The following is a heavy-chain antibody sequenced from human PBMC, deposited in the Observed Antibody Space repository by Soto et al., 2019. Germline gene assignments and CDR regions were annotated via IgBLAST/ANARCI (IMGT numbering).Heavy chain of an antibody. Sequence: ASVKVSCKASGYTFPGYYMPWVRQAPGQGLEWMGWINPNSGGTNDAQKFQGRGTMTRDTSIRTAYMDLSRGRSEDTAVNYCARAFYDISGYYSEYFQHWGQGTLVTVSS. CDR3: ARAFYDISGYYSEYFQH. CDR1: GYTFPGYY. J-gene: IGHJ1*01. CDR2: INPNSGGT. D-gene: IGHD3-22*01. V-gene: IGHV1-2*02.